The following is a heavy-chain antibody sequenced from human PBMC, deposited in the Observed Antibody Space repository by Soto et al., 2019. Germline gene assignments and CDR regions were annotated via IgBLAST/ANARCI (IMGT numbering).Heavy chain of an antibody. CDR3: VRDGTKTLRVWFDP. CDR1: GASISGFY. V-gene: IGHV4-4*07. Sequence: LSLTCTVSGASISGFYWSWIRKSAGKGLEWIGRIYATGTTDYNPSLKSRVMMSVDTSKKQFSLKLRSVTAADTAVYYCVRDGTKTLRVWFDPWGQGISVTVSS. CDR2: IYATGTT. D-gene: IGHD1-1*01. J-gene: IGHJ5*02.